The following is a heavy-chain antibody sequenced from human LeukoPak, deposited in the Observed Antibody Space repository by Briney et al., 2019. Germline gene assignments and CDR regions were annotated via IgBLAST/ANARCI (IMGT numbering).Heavy chain of an antibody. CDR3: ARVFPGLDAFDI. Sequence: ASVKVSCKASGYTFTGYYMHWVRQAPGQGLEWMGWINPNSGGTNYAQKFQGRVTMTRDTSISTAYVELSRLRSDDTAVYYCARVFPGLDAFDIWGQGTMVTVSS. J-gene: IGHJ3*02. CDR1: GYTFTGYY. CDR2: INPNSGGT. V-gene: IGHV1-2*02. D-gene: IGHD6-19*01.